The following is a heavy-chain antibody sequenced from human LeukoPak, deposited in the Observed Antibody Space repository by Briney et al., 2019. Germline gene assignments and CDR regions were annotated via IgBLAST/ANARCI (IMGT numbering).Heavy chain of an antibody. CDR1: GYTFTGYY. CDR3: AREAPDYYGSGDDY. Sequence: ASVKVSCRASGYTFTGYYMHWVRQAPGQGLEWMGWINTNTGNPTYAQGFTGRFVFSLDTSVSTAYLQISSLKAEDTAVYYCAREAPDYYGSGDDYWGQGTLVTVSS. D-gene: IGHD3-10*01. CDR2: INTNTGNP. V-gene: IGHV7-4-1*02. J-gene: IGHJ4*02.